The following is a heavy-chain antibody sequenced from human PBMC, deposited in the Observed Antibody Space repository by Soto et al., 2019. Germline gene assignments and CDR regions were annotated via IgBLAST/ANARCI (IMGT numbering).Heavy chain of an antibody. CDR3: ARGKDTNLLY. Sequence: SVKVSCKTSGGTFSSYAISWVRQAPGQGLEWMGGIVPIVDTSTYAQKFQGRVTITADESTSTVYMELSSLRSDDTAVYYCARGKDTNLLYWGRG. V-gene: IGHV1-69*13. D-gene: IGHD5-18*01. J-gene: IGHJ4*02. CDR1: GGTFSSYA. CDR2: IVPIVDTS.